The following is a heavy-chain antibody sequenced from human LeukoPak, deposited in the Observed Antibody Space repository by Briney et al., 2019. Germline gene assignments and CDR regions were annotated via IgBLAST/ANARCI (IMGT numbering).Heavy chain of an antibody. CDR1: GGSISSSNW. Sequence: EPSGTLSLTCAVSGGSISSSNWWSWVRQPPGKGLEWIGEIYHSGSTNYNPSLKSRVTISVDKSKNQFSLKLSSVTAADTAVYYCASTNIAVAGNTYYYYYGMDVWGKGTTVTVSS. V-gene: IGHV4-4*02. CDR3: ASTNIAVAGNTYYYYYGMDV. D-gene: IGHD6-19*01. J-gene: IGHJ6*04. CDR2: IYHSGST.